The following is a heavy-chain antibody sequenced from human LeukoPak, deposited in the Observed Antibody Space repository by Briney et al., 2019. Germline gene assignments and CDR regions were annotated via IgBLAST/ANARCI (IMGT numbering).Heavy chain of an antibody. J-gene: IGHJ5*02. CDR3: ARGLQPHYYDFWSGYSGYNWFDP. D-gene: IGHD3-3*01. Sequence: SETLSLTCAVYGASLSGYYWSWIRRPPGKGLEWIGEINHSGSTNYNPSLKSRVTISVDTSNNQFSLKLSSVTAADTAVYYCARGLQPHYYDFWSGYSGYNWFDPWGQGTLVTVSS. V-gene: IGHV4-34*01. CDR1: GASLSGYY. CDR2: INHSGST.